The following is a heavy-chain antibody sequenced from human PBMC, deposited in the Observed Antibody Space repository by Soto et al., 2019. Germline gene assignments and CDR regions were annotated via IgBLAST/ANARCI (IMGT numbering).Heavy chain of an antibody. D-gene: IGHD6-13*01. V-gene: IGHV1-3*01. CDR1: GYTFTSYA. Sequence: QVQLVQSGAEVKKPGASVKVSCKASGYTFTSYAMHWVRQAPGQRLEWTGWINAGNGNTKYSQKFQGRVTITRDTSASTAYMELSSLRSEDTAVYYCARDGAAAGIYYYYYYYMDVWGKGTTVTVPS. CDR2: INAGNGNT. J-gene: IGHJ6*03. CDR3: ARDGAAAGIYYYYYYYMDV.